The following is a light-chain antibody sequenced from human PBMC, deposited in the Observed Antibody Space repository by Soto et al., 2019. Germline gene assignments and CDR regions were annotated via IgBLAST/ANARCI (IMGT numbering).Light chain of an antibody. CDR2: VAS. J-gene: IGKJ1*01. CDR1: QGNSNY. CDR3: QKYNSAAWA. Sequence: DIQMTQSPSSLSASVGDRVTITCRASQGNSNYLAWYQQQPGKVPKLLIYVASTLQSGVPSRFIGSGSGTDFTLTIISLQPEDVATYYCQKYNSAAWAVGQGTKVEIK. V-gene: IGKV1-27*01.